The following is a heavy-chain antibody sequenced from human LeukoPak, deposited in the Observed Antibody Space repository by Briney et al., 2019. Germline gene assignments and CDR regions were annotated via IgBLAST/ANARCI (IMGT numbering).Heavy chain of an antibody. CDR3: ARDGYQPRPYDY. Sequence: GASVKVSCKASGDNFSSYAFTWVRQASGQGLEWMGGIIPVFRTVDYAQKFQGRVTMTRDMSTSTVYMELSSLRSEDTAVYYCARDGYQPRPYDYWGQGTLVTVSS. D-gene: IGHD2-2*01. V-gene: IGHV1-69*05. J-gene: IGHJ4*02. CDR2: IIPVFRTV. CDR1: GDNFSSYA.